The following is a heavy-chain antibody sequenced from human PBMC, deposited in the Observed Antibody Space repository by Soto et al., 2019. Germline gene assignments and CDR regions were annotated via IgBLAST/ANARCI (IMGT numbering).Heavy chain of an antibody. V-gene: IGHV1-69*13. CDR1: GGTSSSYA. CDR2: IIPIFGTA. Sequence: GASVKVSCKASGGTSSSYAISWVRQAPGQGLEWMGGIIPIFGTANYAQKFQGRVTITADESTSTAYMELSSLRSEDTAVYYCARAGEQWELLLAMYFQHWGQGTLVTVSS. J-gene: IGHJ1*01. D-gene: IGHD1-26*01. CDR3: ARAGEQWELLLAMYFQH.